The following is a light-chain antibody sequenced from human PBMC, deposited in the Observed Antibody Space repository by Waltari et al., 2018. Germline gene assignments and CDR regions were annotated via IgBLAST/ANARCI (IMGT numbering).Light chain of an antibody. J-gene: IGKJ1*01. CDR1: QGVRSN. CDR3: LQYNNWPQT. V-gene: IGKV3-15*01. Sequence: EIVMTQSPATLSVSPGERATLSCRARQGVRSNLAWYQQKPGQAPRLLIHDASSRATGFPARFSGSGSGTEFTLTISSLQSEDFAVYYCLQYNNWPQTFGQGTKVEIK. CDR2: DAS.